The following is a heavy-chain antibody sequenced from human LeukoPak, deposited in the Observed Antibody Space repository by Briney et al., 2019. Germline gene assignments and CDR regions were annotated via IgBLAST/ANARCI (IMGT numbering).Heavy chain of an antibody. CDR2: IYYSGST. V-gene: IGHV4-59*12. Sequence: SETLSLTCTVSGGSISSYYWSWIRQPPGKGLEWIGYIYYSGSTNYNPSLKSRVTISVDTSKNQFSLKLSSVTAADTAVYYCARDLVVAATGGAFDIWGQGTMVTVSS. D-gene: IGHD2-15*01. CDR3: ARDLVVAATGGAFDI. CDR1: GGSISSYY. J-gene: IGHJ3*02.